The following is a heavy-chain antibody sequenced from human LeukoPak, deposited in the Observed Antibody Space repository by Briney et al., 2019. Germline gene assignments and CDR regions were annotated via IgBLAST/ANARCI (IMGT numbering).Heavy chain of an antibody. Sequence: ASVKVSCKASGYTFTGYYMHWVRQAPGQGLEWMGWINSNSGGPKYAQKFQGRVTMTRDTSISTVYMELSRLIFDDTAVYYCARYLSGYDYFDYWGQGTLATVSS. CDR1: GYTFTGYY. CDR3: ARYLSGYDYFDY. D-gene: IGHD5-12*01. V-gene: IGHV1-2*02. CDR2: INSNSGGP. J-gene: IGHJ4*02.